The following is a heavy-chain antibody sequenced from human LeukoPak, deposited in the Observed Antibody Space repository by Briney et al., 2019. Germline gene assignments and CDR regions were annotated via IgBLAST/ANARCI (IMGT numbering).Heavy chain of an antibody. D-gene: IGHD6-6*01. Sequence: SETLSHTCTVSGGSISSYYWSWIREPPGKGLEWIGYIYTSGSTNYNPSLKSRVTISVDTSKNQFSLKLSSVTAADTAVYYCARQVSSSSRWFDPWGQGTLVTVSS. V-gene: IGHV4-4*09. CDR1: GGSISSYY. CDR3: ARQVSSSSRWFDP. CDR2: IYTSGST. J-gene: IGHJ5*02.